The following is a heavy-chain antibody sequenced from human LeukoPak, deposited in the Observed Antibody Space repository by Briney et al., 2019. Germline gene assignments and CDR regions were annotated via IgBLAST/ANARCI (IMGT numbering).Heavy chain of an antibody. Sequence: SGTLSLSCAVSGGSFCGYTWSWIRQPPGKGLEWVGEINHSGSTNYNPPLKSRVTISVDTSKNQFSLKLSSVTAADTAVYYCARGSIPFDYWGQGTLVTVSS. CDR1: GGSFCGYT. D-gene: IGHD6-6*01. J-gene: IGHJ4*02. V-gene: IGHV4-34*01. CDR2: INHSGST. CDR3: ARGSIPFDY.